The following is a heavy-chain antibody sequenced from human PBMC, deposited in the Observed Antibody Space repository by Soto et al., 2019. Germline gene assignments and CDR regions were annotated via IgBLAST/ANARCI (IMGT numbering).Heavy chain of an antibody. J-gene: IGHJ4*02. V-gene: IGHV4-39*01. CDR3: ARHERGYEYGDHGSFDY. D-gene: IGHD4-17*01. CDR2: IYYSGST. CDR1: GGSINSSSYY. Sequence: QLQLQESGPGLVKPSETLSLTCTVSGGSINSSSYYWGWIRQPPGKGLEWIGSIYYSGSTYYNPSHQSQVTISVDTSKKQFSLKLSSVTAADTAVYYCARHERGYEYGDHGSFDYWGQGTLVTVSS.